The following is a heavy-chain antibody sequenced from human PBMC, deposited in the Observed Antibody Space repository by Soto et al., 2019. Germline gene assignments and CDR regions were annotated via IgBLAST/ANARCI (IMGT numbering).Heavy chain of an antibody. CDR1: GGSVSSGSYY. CDR3: ARAKTYFDY. V-gene: IGHV4-30-4*08. J-gene: IGHJ4*02. CDR2: IFYSGTT. Sequence: QVQLQESGPGLVKPSEALSLTCTVSGGSVSSGSYYWSCIRQPPGKGLEWIGYIFYSGTTYYNPSLKSRVTISVDTSKNQFSLKLSSVTAADTAVYYCARAKTYFDYWGQGTLVTVSS.